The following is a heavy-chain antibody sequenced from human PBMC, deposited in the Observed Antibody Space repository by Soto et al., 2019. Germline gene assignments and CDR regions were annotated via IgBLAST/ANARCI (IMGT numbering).Heavy chain of an antibody. CDR2: IKQDGSEK. Sequence: GGSLRLSCAASGFTFSSYWMSWVRQAPGKGLEWVANIKQDGSEKYYVDSVKGRFTISRDNAKNSLYLQMNSLRAEDTAVYYCARKTVDTAMVSNWFDPWGQGTLVTSPQ. CDR1: GFTFSSYW. V-gene: IGHV3-7*05. CDR3: ARKTVDTAMVSNWFDP. D-gene: IGHD5-18*01. J-gene: IGHJ5*02.